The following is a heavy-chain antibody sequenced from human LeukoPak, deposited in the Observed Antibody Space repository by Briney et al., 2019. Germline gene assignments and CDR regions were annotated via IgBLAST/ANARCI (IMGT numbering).Heavy chain of an antibody. J-gene: IGHJ4*02. CDR3: VRVVPGTGSLDF. D-gene: IGHD1-1*01. Sequence: GGSLRLSCAASGFTFSTYSMNWVRQAPGKGLEWVSSISSSSSYMFYADSAKGRFTISRDNAQNSLYLQVNSLRAEDTAVYYCVRVVPGTGSLDFWGQGALVTVSS. CDR1: GFTFSTYS. CDR2: ISSSSSYM. V-gene: IGHV3-21*01.